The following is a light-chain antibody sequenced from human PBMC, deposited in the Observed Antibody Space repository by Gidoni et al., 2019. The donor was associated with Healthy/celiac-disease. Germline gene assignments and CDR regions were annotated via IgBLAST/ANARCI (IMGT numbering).Light chain of an antibody. CDR3: QQYNSYSPCS. J-gene: IGKJ2*04. Sequence: TITCRASQSISSWLAWYQQKPGKAPKLLIYKASSLESGVPSRFSGSGSGTEFTLTISSLQPDDFATYYCQQYNSYSPCSFGQGTKLEIK. V-gene: IGKV1-5*03. CDR1: QSISSW. CDR2: KAS.